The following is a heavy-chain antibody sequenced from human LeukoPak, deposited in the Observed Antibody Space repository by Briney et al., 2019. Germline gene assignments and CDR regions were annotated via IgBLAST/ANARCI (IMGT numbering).Heavy chain of an antibody. Sequence: ASVKVSCKASGYTFTSYDINWVRQATGQGLEWMGWMNPNSGNTGYAQKFQGRVTMTRNTSISTAYMELSSLRSEDTAVYYCARGRGLLLWFGDLIRDWFDPWGQGTLVTVSS. V-gene: IGHV1-8*01. D-gene: IGHD3-10*01. CDR3: ARGRGLLLWFGDLIRDWFDP. CDR2: MNPNSGNT. CDR1: GYTFTSYD. J-gene: IGHJ5*02.